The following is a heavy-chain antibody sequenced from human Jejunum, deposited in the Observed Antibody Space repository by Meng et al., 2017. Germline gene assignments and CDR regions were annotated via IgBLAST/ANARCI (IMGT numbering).Heavy chain of an antibody. CDR3: TTAGAYPFDY. CDR2: IDDDGNTI. V-gene: IGHV3-74*01. Sequence: VQLVGSGGGLVQPGGSLRLSCAASGFTFRTRWMHWVRQAPGRGLEWVSRIDDDGNTIDYAGSVKGRFTISRDNAKNSLYLQMNSLRAEDTAVYYCTTAGAYPFDYWGQGTLVTVSS. CDR1: GFTFRTRW. J-gene: IGHJ4*02.